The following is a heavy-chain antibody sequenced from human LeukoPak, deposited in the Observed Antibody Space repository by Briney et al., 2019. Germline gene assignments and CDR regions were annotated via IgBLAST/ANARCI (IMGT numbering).Heavy chain of an antibody. CDR2: ISSSGST. CDR3: ARGPYSYDSSGAFDI. Sequence: SETLSLTCTVSGGSISSGSYYWSWIRQPAGKGLEWIGRISSSGSTNYNPSLKSRVTISVDTSKNQFSLKLSSATAADTAVYFCARGPYSYDSSGAFDIWGQGTMVTVSS. J-gene: IGHJ3*02. CDR1: GGSISSGSYY. D-gene: IGHD3-22*01. V-gene: IGHV4-61*02.